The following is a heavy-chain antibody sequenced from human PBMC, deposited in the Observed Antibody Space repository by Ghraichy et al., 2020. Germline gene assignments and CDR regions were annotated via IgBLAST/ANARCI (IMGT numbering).Heavy chain of an antibody. CDR1: GYTFTSYG. D-gene: IGHD3-3*01. V-gene: IGHV1-18*01. CDR2: ISAYNGDT. J-gene: IGHJ4*02. CDR3: ARDLFYYDFWSGQLPYFDY. Sequence: ASVKVSCKASGYTFTSYGISWVRQAPGQGLEWMGWISAYNGDTNYAQKLQGRVTMTTDTSTSTAYMELRSLRSDDTAVYYCARDLFYYDFWSGQLPYFDYWGQGTLVTVSS.